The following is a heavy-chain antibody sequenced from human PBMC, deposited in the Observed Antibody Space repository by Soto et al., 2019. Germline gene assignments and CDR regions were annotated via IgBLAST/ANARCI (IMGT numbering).Heavy chain of an antibody. D-gene: IGHD5-12*01. CDR1: GFTFSDYY. J-gene: IGHJ4*02. CDR2: ISSSGSTI. V-gene: IGHV3-11*01. Sequence: VGSLRLSGAASGFTFSDYYMSWIRQAPGKGLEWVSYISSSGSTIYYADSVKGRFTISRDNAKNSLYLQMNSLRAEDTAVYYCARDSGYSGCDSWGPSDYWGQGTLVTVSS. CDR3: ARDSGYSGCDSWGPSDY.